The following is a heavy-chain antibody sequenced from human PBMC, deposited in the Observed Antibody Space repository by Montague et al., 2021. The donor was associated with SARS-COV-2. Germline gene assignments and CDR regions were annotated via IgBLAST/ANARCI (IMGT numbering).Heavy chain of an antibody. CDR2: SDWDDNK. V-gene: IGHV2-70*20. CDR1: GFSLSTSGMC. D-gene: IGHD3-9*01. CDR3: ARSLYDILTGYYLHFDY. J-gene: IGHJ4*02. Sequence: PALVTPTQTLTLTCTFSGFSLSTSGMCVSWVRQPPGKALEWLALSDWDDNKFYSTSLKTRLTISKDTSKNQVVLTMTNVDPVDTATYYCARSLYDILTGYYLHFDYWGQGTLVTVSS.